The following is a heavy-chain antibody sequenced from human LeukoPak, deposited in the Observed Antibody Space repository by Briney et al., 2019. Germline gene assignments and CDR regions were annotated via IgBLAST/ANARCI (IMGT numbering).Heavy chain of an antibody. Sequence: GGSLRLSCAASGFTFSSYAMSWVRRAPGKGLEWVSAISGSGGSTYYADSVKGRFTISRDNSKNTLYLQMNSLRAEDTAVYYCAKLDYDYVWGSYRYTDKNWFDPWGQGTLVTVSS. D-gene: IGHD3-16*02. CDR2: ISGSGGST. V-gene: IGHV3-23*01. J-gene: IGHJ5*02. CDR3: AKLDYDYVWGSYRYTDKNWFDP. CDR1: GFTFSSYA.